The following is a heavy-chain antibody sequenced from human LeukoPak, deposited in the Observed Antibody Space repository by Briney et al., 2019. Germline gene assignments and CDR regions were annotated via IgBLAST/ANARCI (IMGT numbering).Heavy chain of an antibody. CDR3: ARTSTVNLGFDY. V-gene: IGHV4-39*07. D-gene: IGHD1-14*01. CDR1: GGSISSSSYY. J-gene: IGHJ4*02. CDR2: INHSGST. Sequence: SETLSLTCTVSGGSISSSSYYWGWIRQPPGKGLEWIGEINHSGSTNYNPSLKSRVTISVDTSKNQFSLKLSSVTAADTAVYYCARTSTVNLGFDYWGQGTLVTVSS.